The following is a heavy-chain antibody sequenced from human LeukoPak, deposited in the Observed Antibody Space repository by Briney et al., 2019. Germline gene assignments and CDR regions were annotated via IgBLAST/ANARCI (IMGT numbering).Heavy chain of an antibody. CDR1: GGSISSSIYY. D-gene: IGHD5-24*01. J-gene: IGHJ4*02. Sequence: SETLSLTCTVSGGSISSSIYYWGWFRQPPGKGLEWIGSIYYNVATYYNSSLKSRVTISVDTSKNHLSLQLSSVTAADTAVYYCARVRDGYNRNWAYWGQGTLVTVSS. CDR2: IYYNVAT. V-gene: IGHV4-39*02. CDR3: ARVRDGYNRNWAY.